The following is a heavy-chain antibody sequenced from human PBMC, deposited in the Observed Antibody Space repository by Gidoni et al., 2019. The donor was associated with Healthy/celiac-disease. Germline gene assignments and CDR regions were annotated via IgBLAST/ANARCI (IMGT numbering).Heavy chain of an antibody. CDR2: IKQDGSEK. CDR1: GFTFSSYW. CDR3: ARAAGGFHPYFDY. Sequence: EVQLVESGGGLVQPGGSLRLSCAASGFTFSSYWMSWVRQAPGKGLEWVANIKQDGSEKYYVDSVKGRFTISRDNAKNSLYLQMNSLRAEDTAVYYCARAAGGFHPYFDYWGQGTLVTVSS. V-gene: IGHV3-7*01. D-gene: IGHD2-21*01. J-gene: IGHJ4*02.